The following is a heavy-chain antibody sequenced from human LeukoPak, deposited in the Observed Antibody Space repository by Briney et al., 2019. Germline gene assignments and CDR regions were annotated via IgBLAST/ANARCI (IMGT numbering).Heavy chain of an antibody. J-gene: IGHJ4*02. CDR1: GFTFSSYA. Sequence: GGSLRLSCAASGFTFSSYAMSWVRQAPGKGLEWVSAISGSGGSTYYADSVKGRFTISRDNSKNTLYLQMNSLRAEDTAVYYCAKEAYMLAAAGTMGEVYWGQGTLVTVSS. CDR3: AKEAYMLAAAGTMGEVY. CDR2: ISGSGGST. V-gene: IGHV3-23*01. D-gene: IGHD6-13*01.